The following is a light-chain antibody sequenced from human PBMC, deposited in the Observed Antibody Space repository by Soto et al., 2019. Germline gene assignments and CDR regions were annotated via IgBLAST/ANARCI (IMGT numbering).Light chain of an antibody. CDR2: EDN. CDR1: SGSIASNY. V-gene: IGLV6-57*04. CDR3: QSYDSSNHVV. Sequence: FMLTQPHSVSESPGKTVTISCTRSSGSIASNYVQWYQQRPGSAPTTVIYEDNQRPSGLPDRFSGSIDSSSNSASLTISGLKTEDEADYYCQSYDSSNHVVFGGGTKLTVL. J-gene: IGLJ2*01.